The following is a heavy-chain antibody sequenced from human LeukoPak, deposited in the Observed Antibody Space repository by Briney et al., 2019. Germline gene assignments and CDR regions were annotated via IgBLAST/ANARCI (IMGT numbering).Heavy chain of an antibody. Sequence: PGGSLRLSCAASGFTFSDYYMIWIRQAPGKGLEWVSFITSSGTSMYYADSVKGRFTISRDNAKNSLYLQMNSLRAEDTAVYYCARDTTMSFWGQGTLVTVSS. CDR3: ARDTTMSF. CDR2: ITSSGTSM. D-gene: IGHD5-18*01. CDR1: GFTFSDYY. V-gene: IGHV3-11*01. J-gene: IGHJ4*02.